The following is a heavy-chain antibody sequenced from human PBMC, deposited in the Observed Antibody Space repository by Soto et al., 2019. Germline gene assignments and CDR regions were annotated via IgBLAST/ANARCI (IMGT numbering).Heavy chain of an antibody. D-gene: IGHD3-9*01. Sequence: GGSLRLSCVASGFTFSPYWMHWVRQAPGKGLVWVSRINSDGSTTTYGDSMKGRFAISRDNAKDTLYLEMNSLRVEDTAVYYCARASYDILTGYYSYYFDYWGQGIMVTVSS. V-gene: IGHV3-74*01. J-gene: IGHJ4*02. CDR3: ARASYDILTGYYSYYFDY. CDR1: GFTFSPYW. CDR2: INSDGSTT.